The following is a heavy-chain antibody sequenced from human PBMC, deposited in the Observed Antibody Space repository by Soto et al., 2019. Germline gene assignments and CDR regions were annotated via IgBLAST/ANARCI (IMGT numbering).Heavy chain of an antibody. Sequence: ASVKVSCKASGFTFTSSAVQWVRQARGQRLEWIGWIVVGSGNTNYAQKFQERVTITRDMSTSTAYMELSSLRSEDTAVYYCAADKIESWTVGGLDWFDTWGQGTLVTVSS. CDR2: IVVGSGNT. CDR1: GFTFTSSA. D-gene: IGHD3-16*01. V-gene: IGHV1-58*01. CDR3: AADKIESWTVGGLDWFDT. J-gene: IGHJ5*02.